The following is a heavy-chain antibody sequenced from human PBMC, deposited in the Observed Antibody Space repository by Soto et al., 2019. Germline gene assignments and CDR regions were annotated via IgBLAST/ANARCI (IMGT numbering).Heavy chain of an antibody. V-gene: IGHV3-64D*08. J-gene: IGHJ4*02. CDR3: VKEANPFINTLVVLIFDY. CDR2: ISRDGRST. CDR1: GFTFSTYA. D-gene: IGHD3-22*01. Sequence: GGSLRLSCAASGFTFSTYAMHWVRQAPGKGLEYVSAISRDGRSTFYADSVKGRFTISRDNSKNTLYLRMNSLRSDDTAVYYCVKEANPFINTLVVLIFDYWGQGTQVTVSS.